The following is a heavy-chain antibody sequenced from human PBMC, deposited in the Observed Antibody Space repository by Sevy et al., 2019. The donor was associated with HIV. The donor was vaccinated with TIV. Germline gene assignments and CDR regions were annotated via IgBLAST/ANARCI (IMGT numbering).Heavy chain of an antibody. CDR3: ARDEVGGYSYGHTFDY. J-gene: IGHJ4*02. CDR2: IYHSGST. V-gene: IGHV4-38-2*02. CDR1: GYSISSGYY. Sequence: SETLSLTCAVSGYSISSGYYWGWIRQPPGKGLEWIGSIYHSGSTYYNPSLKSRVTISVDTSKNQFSLKLSSVTAADTAVYYCARDEVGGYSYGHTFDYWGQGTLVTVSS. D-gene: IGHD5-18*01.